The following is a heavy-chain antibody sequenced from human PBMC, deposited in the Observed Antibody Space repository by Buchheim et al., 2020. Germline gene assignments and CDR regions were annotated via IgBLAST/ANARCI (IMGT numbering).Heavy chain of an antibody. D-gene: IGHD3-22*01. CDR3: VRQHGEDTSGYPADY. CDR1: GASDISGNYY. V-gene: IGHV4-39*01. Sequence: QLQLQESGPGLVKPSETLSLTCSVSGASDISGNYYWGWMRQPPGKGLEWIGSIHYTGVTYYNPSPKSRVTISGDKSKKQFSLNMRSVTAADTAMYYCVRQHGEDTSGYPADYWGQGTL. CDR2: IHYTGVT. J-gene: IGHJ4*02.